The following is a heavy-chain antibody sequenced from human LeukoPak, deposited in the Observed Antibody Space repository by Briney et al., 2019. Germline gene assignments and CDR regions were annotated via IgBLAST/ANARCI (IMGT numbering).Heavy chain of an antibody. CDR1: GFTFSSYG. J-gene: IGHJ3*01. CDR2: ISGSGGST. V-gene: IGHV3-23*01. Sequence: ARSLRFSCAASGFTFSSYGMHWVRQAPGKGLEWVSGISGSGGSTYYADSVKGRFPISRDNSKNTLFLQMNSLRAEDTAVYYCAKDRSCTGSSCNVGSWGQGTMVTVSS. D-gene: IGHD2-2*01. CDR3: AKDRSCTGSSCNVGS.